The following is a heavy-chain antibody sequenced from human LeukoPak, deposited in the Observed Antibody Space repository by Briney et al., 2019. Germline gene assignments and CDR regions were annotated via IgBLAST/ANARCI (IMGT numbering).Heavy chain of an antibody. D-gene: IGHD2-2*01. V-gene: IGHV3-23*01. CDR3: AKDRKGIVVVPAAFDY. CDR1: GFTFSSYA. J-gene: IGHJ4*02. Sequence: PGGSLRLSCAASGFTFSSYAMSWVRQAPGKGLEWVSAISGSGGSTYYADSVKGRFIISRDNSKNTLYLQMNSLRAEDTAVYYCAKDRKGIVVVPAAFDYWGQGTLVTVSS. CDR2: ISGSGGST.